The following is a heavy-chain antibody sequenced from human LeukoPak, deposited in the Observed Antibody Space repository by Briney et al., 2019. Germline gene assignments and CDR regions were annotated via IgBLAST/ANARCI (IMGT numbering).Heavy chain of an antibody. J-gene: IGHJ4*02. CDR3: ARVRYCSTNRCYDREFDN. V-gene: IGHV4-59*01. D-gene: IGHD2-2*01. CDR2: IYYSVNT. CDR1: GGSISNYY. Sequence: SQTLSLTCTVSGGSISNYYWSWIRQPPGKGLEWIGYIYYSVNTNYNPTLKSRVTISVDTSKTQFSLQLNSVTAADTAVYYCARVRYCSTNRCYDREFDNWGQGTLVTVSS.